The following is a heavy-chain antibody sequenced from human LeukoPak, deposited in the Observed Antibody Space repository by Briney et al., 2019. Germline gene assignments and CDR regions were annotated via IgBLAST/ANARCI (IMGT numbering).Heavy chain of an antibody. V-gene: IGHV3-21*01. CDR1: GFTFSSYT. D-gene: IGHD6-13*01. CDR2: ISSAGIYM. Sequence: GSLRLSCAASGFTFSSYTMNWVRQAPGKGLEWVSSISSAGIYMYYADSVKGRFTISRDNAKNSLYLEMDSLRAEDTALYYCSRDRQQLLDYFYHYAMDVWGQGTTVTVSS. J-gene: IGHJ6*02. CDR3: SRDRQQLLDYFYHYAMDV.